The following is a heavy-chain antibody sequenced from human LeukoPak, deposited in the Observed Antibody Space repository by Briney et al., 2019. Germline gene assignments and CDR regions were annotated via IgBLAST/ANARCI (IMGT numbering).Heavy chain of an antibody. Sequence: GGNLRLSCSASGFTFSYYYRSWIRQAPGKGREGVSYISSSGSTIYYADSVKGRFTSSRDNAKNSLYLQMHSLRAEDTAVYYCARDLHYDSSGPDSGYWGQGTLVTVSS. CDR1: GFTFSYYY. D-gene: IGHD3-22*01. CDR2: ISSSGSTI. CDR3: ARDLHYDSSGPDSGY. V-gene: IGHV3-11*01. J-gene: IGHJ4*02.